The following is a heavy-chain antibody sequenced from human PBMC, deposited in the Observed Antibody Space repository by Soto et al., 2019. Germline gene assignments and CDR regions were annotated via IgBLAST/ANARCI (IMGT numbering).Heavy chain of an antibody. D-gene: IGHD2-15*01. J-gene: IGHJ6*02. V-gene: IGHV1-69*01. Sequence: QVQLLQSGAEVKKPGSSVKVSCKASGGTFSSYAISWVRQAPGQGLEWMGGIIPIFGTANYAQKFQGRVTITADESTSTAYMELSSLRSEDTAVYYCARVNCSGGSCYSRYYYYGMDVWGQGTTVTVSS. CDR2: IIPIFGTA. CDR3: ARVNCSGGSCYSRYYYYGMDV. CDR1: GGTFSSYA.